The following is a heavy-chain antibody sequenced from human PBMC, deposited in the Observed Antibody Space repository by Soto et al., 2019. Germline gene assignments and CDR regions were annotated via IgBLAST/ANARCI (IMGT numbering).Heavy chain of an antibody. CDR3: ARVSYYDFWSGYYWFDY. CDR2: IIPIFGTA. V-gene: IGHV1-69*13. CDR1: GGTFSSYA. D-gene: IGHD3-3*01. Sequence: ASVKVSCKASGGTFSSYAISWVRQAPGQGPEWMGGIIPIFGTANYAQKFQGRVTITADESTSTAYMELSSLRSDDTAVYYCARVSYYDFWSGYYWFDYWGQGTLVTVSS. J-gene: IGHJ4*02.